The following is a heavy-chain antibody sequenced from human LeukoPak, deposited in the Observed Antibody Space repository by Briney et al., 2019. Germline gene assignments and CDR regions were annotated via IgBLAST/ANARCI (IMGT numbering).Heavy chain of an antibody. J-gene: IGHJ4*02. CDR2: IYQSGST. CDR3: ARGVVNRGYDYVWGSYRPLFDY. CDR1: GYSISSEYY. V-gene: IGHV4-38-2*02. Sequence: PSETLSLTCTVSGYSISSEYYWGWIRQPPGKGLKWIGSIYQSGSTYYNPSLKSRVTISVDTSKNQFSLKLSSVTAADTAGYYCARGVVNRGYDYVWGSYRPLFDYWGQGTLVTVSS. D-gene: IGHD3-16*02.